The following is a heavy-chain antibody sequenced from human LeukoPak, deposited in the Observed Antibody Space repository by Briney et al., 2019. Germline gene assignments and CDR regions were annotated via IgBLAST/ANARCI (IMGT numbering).Heavy chain of an antibody. Sequence: PGGSLRLSYAASGFTFSSYAMSWVRQAPGKGLEWVSAFSGSGGDTYYADSVKGRFTISRDSYKNTLYLQMNSLRAEDAAVYYCAKAPVTTCSGAYCYPFDYWGQGTLVTVSS. D-gene: IGHD2-15*01. J-gene: IGHJ4*02. CDR2: FSGSGGDT. CDR1: GFTFSSYA. V-gene: IGHV3-23*01. CDR3: AKAPVTTCSGAYCYPFDY.